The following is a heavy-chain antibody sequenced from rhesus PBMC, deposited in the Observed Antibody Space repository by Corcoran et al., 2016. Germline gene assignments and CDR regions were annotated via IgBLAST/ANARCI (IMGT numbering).Heavy chain of an antibody. D-gene: IGHD6-31*01. CDR2: IYGSGSNT. CDR3: TSDPRGSGWFDY. J-gene: IGHJ4*01. V-gene: IGHV4-169*02. Sequence: QLQLQESGPGLVKPSETLSVTCAVSGGSISSSYWSWIRPAPGKGLEWIGYIYGSGSNTNYNPSLKSRVTLSVDPSKNQLSLRLSSVTAADTAVYFCTSDPRGSGWFDYWGQGVLVTVSS. CDR1: GGSISSSY.